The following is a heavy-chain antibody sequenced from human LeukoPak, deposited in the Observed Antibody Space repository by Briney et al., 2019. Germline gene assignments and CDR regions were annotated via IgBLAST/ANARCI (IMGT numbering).Heavy chain of an antibody. CDR3: ARHDMTMVRGVTNWFDP. V-gene: IGHV4-39*01. D-gene: IGHD3-10*01. J-gene: IGHJ5*02. Sequence: SETLSLTCSVSGGSISSSSYYWGWIRQSPGKGLEWIGSVLYTGSTYYNPSLKSRVTISVDTSNNQFSLKLNSVTAADTAVYYCARHDMTMVRGVTNWFDPWGQGTLVTVSS. CDR2: VLYTGST. CDR1: GGSISSSSYY.